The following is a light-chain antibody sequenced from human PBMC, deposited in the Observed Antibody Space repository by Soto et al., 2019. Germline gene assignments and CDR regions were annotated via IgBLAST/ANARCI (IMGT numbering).Light chain of an antibody. CDR3: SSYATGGTIL. J-gene: IGLJ2*01. V-gene: IGLV2-14*03. Sequence: QSALTQPASVSGSPGQSITISCTGTGRDIGGYDYASWYQHHPGKAPKLMIYDVSYRPSGISNRFSGSKSGITASLTISGLQDEDEADYYCSSYATGGTILFGGGTKLTVL. CDR1: GRDIGGYDY. CDR2: DVS.